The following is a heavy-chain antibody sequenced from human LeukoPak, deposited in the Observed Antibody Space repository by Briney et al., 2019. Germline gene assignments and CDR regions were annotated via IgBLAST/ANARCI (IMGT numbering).Heavy chain of an antibody. J-gene: IGHJ4*02. CDR3: AKVRFGVTARYYFDY. D-gene: IGHD3-10*01. V-gene: IGHV3-72*01. Sequence: GGSLRLSCAAFGFTFSDHAMDWVRQAPGEGLEWVARCRGKTNSYSTEYAASVNGRFTISRDDSKNSLYLQMNSLRAEDTAVYYCAKVRFGVTARYYFDYWGQGTLVTVSS. CDR1: GFTFSDHA. CDR2: CRGKTNSYST.